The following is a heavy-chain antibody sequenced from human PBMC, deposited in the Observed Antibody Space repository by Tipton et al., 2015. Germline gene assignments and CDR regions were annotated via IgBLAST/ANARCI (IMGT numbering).Heavy chain of an antibody. CDR1: GGSISDTRYF. Sequence: TLSLTCTVSGGSISDTRYFWGWVRQTPGKGLEWNGSVYFRGSTAHNPSLKSRVTVSVETSKNQLSLKLSSGTAADTAVYYCARTQGGVAVAGAGKYYFDYWGQGTLVTVSS. CDR2: VYFRGST. CDR3: ARTQGGVAVAGAGKYYFDY. D-gene: IGHD6-19*01. V-gene: IGHV4-39*01. J-gene: IGHJ4*02.